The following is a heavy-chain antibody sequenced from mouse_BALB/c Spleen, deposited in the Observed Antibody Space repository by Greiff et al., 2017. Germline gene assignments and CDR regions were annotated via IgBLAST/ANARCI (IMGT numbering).Heavy chain of an antibody. J-gene: IGHJ2*01. CDR2: IDPENGDT. Sequence: EVKLMESGAELVRSGASVKLSCTASGFNIKDYYMHWVKQRPEQGLEWIGWIDPENGDTEYAPKFQGKATMTADTSSNTAYLQLSSLTSEDTAVYYCNEGTATVFDYWGQGTTLTVSS. D-gene: IGHD1-2*01. CDR3: NEGTATVFDY. CDR1: GFNIKDYY. V-gene: IGHV14-4*02.